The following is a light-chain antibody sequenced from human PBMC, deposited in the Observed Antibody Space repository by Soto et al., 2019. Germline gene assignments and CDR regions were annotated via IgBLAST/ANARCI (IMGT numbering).Light chain of an antibody. CDR3: QQSYSSPPT. CDR1: QSISNH. Sequence: DVPMTQSPSSLSASVEDRVIITCRASQSISNHLNWYQQKPGKAPMLLIFAASSLQSGVPSRFSGSRSGPDFTLTISSLQPEDFATYYCQQSYSSPPTFGQGTKVEIK. J-gene: IGKJ1*01. CDR2: AAS. V-gene: IGKV1-39*01.